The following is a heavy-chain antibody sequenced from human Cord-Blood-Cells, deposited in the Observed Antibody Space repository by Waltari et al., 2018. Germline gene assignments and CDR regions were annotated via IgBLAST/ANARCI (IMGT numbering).Heavy chain of an antibody. V-gene: IGHV4-30-2*01. CDR2: IYHSGST. Sequence: QLQLQESGSGLVKPSQTLSLTCAVPGGSISSGGYSWSWIRPPPGKGLEWIGYIYHSGSTYYNPSLESRVTISVDRSKNQFSLKLSSVTAADTAVYYCARDRKDFWSGYYYYYGMDVWGQGTTVTVSS. J-gene: IGHJ6*02. D-gene: IGHD3-3*01. CDR1: GGSISSGGYS. CDR3: ARDRKDFWSGYYYYYGMDV.